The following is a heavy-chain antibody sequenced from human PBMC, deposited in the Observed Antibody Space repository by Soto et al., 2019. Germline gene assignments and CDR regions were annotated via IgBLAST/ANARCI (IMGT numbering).Heavy chain of an antibody. CDR3: VRNYAVVLYHFDY. D-gene: IGHD2-15*01. V-gene: IGHV4-39*01. CDR2: IYYSGST. Sequence: PSETLSLTCTVSGGSVSSSGNYWGWIRQPPGKGLEWIGSIYYSGSTYYNPSLKSRVTTSVDTSKNQFSLKLSSVTAADTAVYYCVRNYAVVLYHFDYWGLGNLVTVS. CDR1: GGSVSSSGNY. J-gene: IGHJ4*02.